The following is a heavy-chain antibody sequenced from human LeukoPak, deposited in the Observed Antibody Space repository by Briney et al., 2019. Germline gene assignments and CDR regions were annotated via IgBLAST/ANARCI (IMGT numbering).Heavy chain of an antibody. CDR2: ISGSGGST. Sequence: PGGSLRLSCAASGFTFSSYAMSWVRQAPGKGLEWVSAISGSGGSTYYADSVKGRFTISRDNSKNTLLLQMNSLRAEDTVVFYCAKKGGWPFDYWGQGTLVTVSS. V-gene: IGHV3-23*01. CDR1: GFTFSSYA. D-gene: IGHD6-19*01. J-gene: IGHJ4*02. CDR3: AKKGGWPFDY.